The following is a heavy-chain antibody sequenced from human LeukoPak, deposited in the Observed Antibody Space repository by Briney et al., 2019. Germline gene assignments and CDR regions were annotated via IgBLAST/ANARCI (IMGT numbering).Heavy chain of an antibody. J-gene: IGHJ4*02. Sequence: SETLSLTCTVSGGSISSYYWSWIRQPPGKGLEWIGYIYYSGSTNYNPSLKSRVTISVDTSKNQSSLKLSSVTAADTAVYYCARGGANYFAAGSYSHWGQGTLVTVSS. CDR2: IYYSGST. CDR1: GGSISSYY. V-gene: IGHV4-59*12. CDR3: ARGGANYFAAGSYSH. D-gene: IGHD3-10*01.